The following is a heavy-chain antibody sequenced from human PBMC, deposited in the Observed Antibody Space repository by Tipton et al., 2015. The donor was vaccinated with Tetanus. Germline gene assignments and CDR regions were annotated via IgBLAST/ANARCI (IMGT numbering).Heavy chain of an antibody. CDR1: GFTFSSYS. J-gene: IGHJ4*02. Sequence: SLRLSCAASGFTFSSYSMNWVRQAPGKGLEWVSYISSSSSTIYYADSVKGRFTISRDNAKNSLYLQMNSLRDEDTAVYYCAKKPYGDPYYLDYWGQGTLVTVSS. D-gene: IGHD4-17*01. CDR3: AKKPYGDPYYLDY. CDR2: ISSSSSTI. V-gene: IGHV3-48*02.